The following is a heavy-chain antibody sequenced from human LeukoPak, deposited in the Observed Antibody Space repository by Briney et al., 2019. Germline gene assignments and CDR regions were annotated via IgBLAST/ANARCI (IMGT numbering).Heavy chain of an antibody. D-gene: IGHD2-21*01. CDR1: GYRFTNYW. V-gene: IGHV5-51*01. CDR2: IYPGDSDT. CDR3: AKQQGRAIAREYALDV. J-gene: IGHJ6*02. Sequence: GASLQISCKGSGYRFTNYWIGWVRQMPGKGLEWMGIIYPGDSDTRYSPSFQGQVTISADKSISTAYLQWSSLRASDTAIYFCAKQQGRAIAREYALDVWGQGTTVTVSS.